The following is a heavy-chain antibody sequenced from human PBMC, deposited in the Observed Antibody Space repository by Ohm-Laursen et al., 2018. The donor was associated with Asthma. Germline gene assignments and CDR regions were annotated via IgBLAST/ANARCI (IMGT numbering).Heavy chain of an antibody. V-gene: IGHV3-23*01. D-gene: IGHD1-26*01. CDR2: ISGSGGST. Sequence: SLRLSCAASGFTFSSYAMGWVRQAPGKGLEWVSAISGSGGSTYYADSVKGRFTTSRDNARNSVYLQMNSLRAEDTALYYCARIGPEWELPGREYSLIHWGQGTLVTVSS. CDR1: GFTFSSYA. J-gene: IGHJ1*01. CDR3: ARIGPEWELPGREYSLIH.